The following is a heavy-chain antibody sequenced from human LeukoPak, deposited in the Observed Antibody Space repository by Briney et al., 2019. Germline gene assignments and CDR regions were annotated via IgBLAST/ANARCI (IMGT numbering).Heavy chain of an antibody. CDR2: INHSGST. CDR3: ARYYGSRILGYYMDV. J-gene: IGHJ6*03. Sequence: SETLSLTCAVYGGSFSGYYWSWIRQPPGKGLEWIGEINHSGSTNYNPSLKSRVTISVDTSKNQFSLKLSSVTAADTAVYYCARYYGSRILGYYMDVWGKGTTVTVSS. CDR1: GGSFSGYY. V-gene: IGHV4-34*01. D-gene: IGHD3-10*01.